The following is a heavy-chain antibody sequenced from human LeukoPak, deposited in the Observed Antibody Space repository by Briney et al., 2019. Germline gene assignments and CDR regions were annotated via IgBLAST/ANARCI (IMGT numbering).Heavy chain of an antibody. D-gene: IGHD2-2*02. CDR3: ARHGRYPFFDY. Sequence: PSETLSLTCTVSGGSISSSSYYWGWIRQPPGKGLEWIGSIYYSGSTYYNPSLKSRVTISVDTSKNKFSLKLSSVTAADTAVYYCARHGRYPFFDYWGQGTLVTVSS. J-gene: IGHJ4*02. CDR1: GGSISSSSYY. V-gene: IGHV4-39*01. CDR2: IYYSGST.